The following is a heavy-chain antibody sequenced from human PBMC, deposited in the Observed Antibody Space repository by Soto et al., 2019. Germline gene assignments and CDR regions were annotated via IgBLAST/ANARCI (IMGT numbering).Heavy chain of an antibody. V-gene: IGHV1-18*01. CDR1: GYTFSNYG. D-gene: IGHD5-18*01. CDR3: ARDPGFGFGYSYAFAMDV. CDR2: ISGYNGNT. J-gene: IGHJ6*02. Sequence: QVQLVQSGAEVKKPGASVKVSCKASGYTFSNYGISWVRQGPGQGLEWMGWISGYNGNTHYEEKVQDRIKMTTDTSTSTTYLELRSLRSDATAVYFGARDPGFGFGYSYAFAMDVWGQGTTVTVSS.